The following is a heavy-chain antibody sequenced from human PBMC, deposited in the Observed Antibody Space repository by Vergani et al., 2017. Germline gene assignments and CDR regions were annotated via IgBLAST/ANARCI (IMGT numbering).Heavy chain of an antibody. Sequence: EVQLLESGGSLKQPGGSVRLSCAAPGFTFSTYAMHWVRQAPGKGLEWVSALTGGGGSTYYADSFKCRFIISRDNSMDTLYLQMNSLRPEDTAAYYCVKDAGSYENFFDSWGQGTLVTVSS. CDR2: LTGGGGST. CDR1: GFTFSTYA. D-gene: IGHD1-26*01. V-gene: IGHV3-23*01. CDR3: VKDAGSYENFFDS. J-gene: IGHJ4*02.